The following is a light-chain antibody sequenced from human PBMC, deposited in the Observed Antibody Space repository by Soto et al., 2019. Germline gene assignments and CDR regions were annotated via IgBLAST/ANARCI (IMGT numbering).Light chain of an antibody. V-gene: IGKV3-15*01. CDR1: QSVSSN. J-gene: IGKJ1*01. Sequence: EIVMTHSPATLSVSPWERATLSCRASQSVSSNLAWYQQKPGQAPRLLIYGASTRATGIPARFSGSGSGTEFTLTISSLQPDDVATYYCQQYSDHWTFGQGTKVDIK. CDR3: QQYSDHWT. CDR2: GAS.